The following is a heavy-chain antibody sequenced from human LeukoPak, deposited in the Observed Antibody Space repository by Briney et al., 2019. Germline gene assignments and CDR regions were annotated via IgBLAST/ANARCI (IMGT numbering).Heavy chain of an antibody. V-gene: IGHV1-24*01. D-gene: IGHD3-22*01. CDR3: ATDQYYYDSSGYPRALYAFDI. Sequence: ASVRGSFKVSGYTLTELSMHWGRQAPGKGREWMGGFDPEDGETIYAQKFQGRVTMTEDTSTDTAYMELSSLRSEDTAVYYCATDQYYYDSSGYPRALYAFDIWGQGTMVTVSS. CDR2: FDPEDGET. J-gene: IGHJ3*02. CDR1: GYTLTELS.